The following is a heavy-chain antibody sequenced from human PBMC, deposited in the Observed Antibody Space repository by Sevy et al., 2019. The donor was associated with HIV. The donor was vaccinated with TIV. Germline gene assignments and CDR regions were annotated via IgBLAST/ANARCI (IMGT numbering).Heavy chain of an antibody. CDR3: ARDGGPTAMVTSDGMDV. D-gene: IGHD5-18*01. V-gene: IGHV1-18*01. CDR2: ISAYNGNT. J-gene: IGHJ6*02. Sequence: ASVKVSCKASGYTFTSYGIIWVRQAPGQGLEWMGWISAYNGNTNYAQKLQGRVTMTTDTSTSTAYMELRSLRSDDTAVYYCARDGGPTAMVTSDGMDVWGQGTTVTVSS. CDR1: GYTFTSYG.